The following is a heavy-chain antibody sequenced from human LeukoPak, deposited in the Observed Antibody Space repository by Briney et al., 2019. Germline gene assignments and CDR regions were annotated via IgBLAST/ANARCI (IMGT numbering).Heavy chain of an antibody. Sequence: ASVKVSCKASGYTFTGYYMHWVRQAPGQGLEWMGWINPNSGGTNYAQKFQGSVTMTRDTATSTAYMELSRLRSHDTAVYYCARAGRVLLRLVHWFDPWGQGTLVTVSS. CDR3: ARAGRVLLRLVHWFDP. V-gene: IGHV1-2*02. J-gene: IGHJ5*02. D-gene: IGHD3-10*01. CDR2: INPNSGGT. CDR1: GYTFTGYY.